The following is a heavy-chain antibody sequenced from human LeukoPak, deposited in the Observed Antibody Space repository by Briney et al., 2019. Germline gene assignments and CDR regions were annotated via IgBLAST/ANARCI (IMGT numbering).Heavy chain of an antibody. Sequence: PGRSLRLSCAASGFTFSSYAMHWVRQAPGKGLEWVAVISYVGSNKYYADSVRGRFTISRDNSKNTLYLQMNSLRAEDTAVYYCASLSSGWYNPPDYWGQGTLVTVSS. CDR1: GFTFSSYA. CDR2: ISYVGSNK. J-gene: IGHJ4*02. V-gene: IGHV3-30*04. CDR3: ASLSSGWYNPPDY. D-gene: IGHD6-19*01.